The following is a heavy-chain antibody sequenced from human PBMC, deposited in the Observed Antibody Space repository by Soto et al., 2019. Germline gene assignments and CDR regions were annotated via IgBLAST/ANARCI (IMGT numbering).Heavy chain of an antibody. V-gene: IGHV3-15*07. CDR3: TTELLWFGEPRVYYYYYGMDV. Sequence: PGGSLRLSCAASGFTFSNAWMNWVRQAPGKGLEWVGRIKSKTDGGTTDYAAPVKGRFTISRDDSKNTLYLQMNSLKTEDTAVYYCTTELLWFGEPRVYYYYYGMDVWGQGTTVTVSS. D-gene: IGHD3-10*01. J-gene: IGHJ6*02. CDR1: GFTFSNAW. CDR2: IKSKTDGGTT.